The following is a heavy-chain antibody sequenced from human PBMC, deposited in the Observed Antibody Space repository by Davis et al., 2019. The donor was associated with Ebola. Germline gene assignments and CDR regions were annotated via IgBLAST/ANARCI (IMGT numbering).Heavy chain of an antibody. V-gene: IGHV4-61*08. CDR2: IHYLGNT. J-gene: IGHJ6*02. CDR1: GGSVNNGDYF. CDR3: ARGNYGDYIVLYYYNMDV. D-gene: IGHD4-17*01. Sequence: MPSETLSLTCTVSGGSVNNGDYFWSWIRQPPGKGLEWIGNIHYLGNTNYNPSLKSRVTMSVDTSKNQFSLKLSSVTAADTAVYYCARGNYGDYIVLYYYNMDVWGQGTTVTVSS.